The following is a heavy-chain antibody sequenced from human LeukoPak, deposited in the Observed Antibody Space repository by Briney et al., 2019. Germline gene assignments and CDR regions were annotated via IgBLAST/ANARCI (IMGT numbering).Heavy chain of an antibody. CDR2: ICTSGST. D-gene: IGHD2-15*01. V-gene: IGHV4-4*07. CDR3: ARDTLVVVAATVRRYDGYYMDV. CDR1: GGSISSYY. J-gene: IGHJ6*03. Sequence: SETLSLTCTVSGGSISSYYWSWIRQPAGKGLEWIGRICTSGSTNYNPSLKSRVTMSVDTSKNQFSLKLSSVTAADTAVYYCARDTLVVVAATVRRYDGYYMDVWGKGTTVTVSS.